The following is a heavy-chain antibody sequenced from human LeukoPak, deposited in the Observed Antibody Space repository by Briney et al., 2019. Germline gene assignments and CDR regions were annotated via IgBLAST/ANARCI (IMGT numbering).Heavy chain of an antibody. CDR1: GFTFSSYG. V-gene: IGHV3-30*18. CDR3: AKDLGVRYFDWLIPGSDY. D-gene: IGHD3-9*01. Sequence: PGRSLRLSCAASGFTFSSYGMHWVRQAPGKGLEWVAVISYDGSNKYYEDSVKGRFTISRDNSKNTLYLQMNSLRAEDTAVYYCAKDLGVRYFDWLIPGSDYWGQGTLVTVSS. J-gene: IGHJ4*02. CDR2: ISYDGSNK.